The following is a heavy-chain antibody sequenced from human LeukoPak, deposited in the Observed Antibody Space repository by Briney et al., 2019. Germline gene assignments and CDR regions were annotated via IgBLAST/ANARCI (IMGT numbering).Heavy chain of an antibody. D-gene: IGHD7-27*01. CDR1: GGSVSNYY. J-gene: IGHJ4*02. Sequence: SETLSLTCTVSGGSVSNYYWSWIRQSPGKGLEWIGYIYYTETSYNPSLKSRVTISADTSKNQFSLRLYSVTAADTAVYYCATRKLGNDYWGQGTLVTVSS. CDR3: ATRKLGNDY. CDR2: IYYTET. V-gene: IGHV4-59*02.